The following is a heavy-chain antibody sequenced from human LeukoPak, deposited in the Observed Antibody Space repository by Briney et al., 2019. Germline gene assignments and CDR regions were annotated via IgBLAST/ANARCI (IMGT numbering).Heavy chain of an antibody. CDR1: GGTFSSYA. V-gene: IGHV1-69*05. CDR3: ARDLSQYCSSTSCYNWFDP. J-gene: IGHJ5*02. CDR2: IIPIFGTA. Sequence: ASVKVSCKASGGTFSSYAISWVRQAPGQGLEWMGGIIPIFGTANYAQKFQGRVTITTDESTSTACMELSSLRSEDTAVYYCARDLSQYCSSTSCYNWFDPWGQGTLVTVSS. D-gene: IGHD2-2*01.